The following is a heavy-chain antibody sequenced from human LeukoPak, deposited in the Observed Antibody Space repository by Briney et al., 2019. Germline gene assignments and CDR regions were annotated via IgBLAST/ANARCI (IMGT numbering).Heavy chain of an antibody. CDR1: GYSFTSYW. CDR2: IYPGDSDT. D-gene: IGHD6-6*01. J-gene: IGHJ5*02. Sequence: GESLVISCKGSGYSFTSYWIGWVCQMPGKGLEWMGIIYPGDSDTRYSPSFQSQVTISADKSISTAYLQWSSLKASDTAIYYCARAASISSLRYNWFDPWGQGALVAVSS. CDR3: ARAASISSLRYNWFDP. V-gene: IGHV5-51*01.